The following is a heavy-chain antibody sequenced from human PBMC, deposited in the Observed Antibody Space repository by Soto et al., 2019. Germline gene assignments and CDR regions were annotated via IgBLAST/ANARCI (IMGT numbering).Heavy chain of an antibody. CDR2: ISYDGSNK. CDR3: ATLLVVVAATPGNEGPSPDNWFDP. CDR1: GFTFSSYG. Sequence: GGSLRLSCAASGFTFSSYGMHWVRQAPGKGLEWVAVISYDGSNKYYADSVKGRFTISRDNSKNTLYLQMNSLRAEDTAVYYCATLLVVVAATPGNEGPSPDNWFDPWGQGTLVTVSS. V-gene: IGHV3-30*03. J-gene: IGHJ5*02. D-gene: IGHD2-15*01.